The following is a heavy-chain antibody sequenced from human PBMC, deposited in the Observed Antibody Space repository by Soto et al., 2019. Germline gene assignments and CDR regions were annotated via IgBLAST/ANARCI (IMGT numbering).Heavy chain of an antibody. CDR3: ARDGSTGFSTLVRGVIAHYYYYYGMDV. CDR2: IYYSGST. J-gene: IGHJ6*02. V-gene: IGHV4-61*01. D-gene: IGHD3-10*01. CDR1: GGSVSSGSYY. Sequence: SETLSLTCTVSGGSVSSGSYYWSWIRQPPGKGLEWIGYIYYSGSTNYNPSLKSRVTISVDTSKNQFSLKLSSVTAADTAVYYCARDGSTGFSTLVRGVIAHYYYYYGMDVWGQGITVTVSS.